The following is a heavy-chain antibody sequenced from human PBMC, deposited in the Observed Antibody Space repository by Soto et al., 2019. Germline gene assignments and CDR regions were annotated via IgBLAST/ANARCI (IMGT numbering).Heavy chain of an antibody. CDR1: GDTFTGYY. CDR2: INPNSGVT. CDR3: ARESGGATATLDYYYFYMDV. J-gene: IGHJ6*03. V-gene: IGHV1-2*04. Sequence: QVQLVQSGAEVKKPGASVTVSCRASGDTFTGYYMHWVRQAPGQGLEWMGWINPNSGVTKYAQKFQGWVTMTRDTSIRTVYMELSRLRSHDTAVYYCARESGGATATLDYYYFYMDVWGTGTTVTVSS. D-gene: IGHD5-12*01.